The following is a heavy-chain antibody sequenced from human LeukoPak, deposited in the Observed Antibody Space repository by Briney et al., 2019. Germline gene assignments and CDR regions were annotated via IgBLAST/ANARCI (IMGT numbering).Heavy chain of an antibody. CDR3: AREGYYAAFDI. J-gene: IGHJ3*02. CDR1: GFTFSTYS. D-gene: IGHD3-10*01. V-gene: IGHV3-48*02. Sequence: GGSLRLSCAASGFTFSTYSMNWVRQAPGKGLEWVSYINSGGSAIYYADSVRGRFTISTDNAKNSLYLQMSSLRDEDAALYYCAREGYYAAFDIWGQGTMVTVSS. CDR2: INSGGSAI.